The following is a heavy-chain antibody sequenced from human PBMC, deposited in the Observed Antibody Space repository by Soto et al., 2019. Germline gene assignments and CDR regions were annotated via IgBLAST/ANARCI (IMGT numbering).Heavy chain of an antibody. CDR1: GFTFSSYG. D-gene: IGHD3-3*01. CDR2: ISYDGSNK. V-gene: IGHV3-30*18. J-gene: IGHJ4*02. CDR3: AKVIGRFLEWELFHY. Sequence: QVQLVESGGGVVQPGRYLRLSCAASGFTFSSYGMHWVRQAPGKGLEWVAVISYDGSNKYYADSVKGRFTTSRDNSKNTRYLQMISLRAEDTAVYYCAKVIGRFLEWELFHYWGQGTLVTVSS.